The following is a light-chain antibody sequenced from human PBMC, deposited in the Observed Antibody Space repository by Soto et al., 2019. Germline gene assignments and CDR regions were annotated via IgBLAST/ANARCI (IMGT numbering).Light chain of an antibody. CDR2: DVS. CDR3: QQHGNSPPGT. J-gene: IGKJ5*01. V-gene: IGKV3-11*01. Sequence: VFPPSPANFSLSPGSSANLPGRASQSVSSSLAWYQQQPPQAPPLLIYDVSARATGIPPTFSGSGCAAAFTPTTSGLQTEDFAVYFCQQHGNSPPGTFGPGTQVEIK. CDR1: QSVSSS.